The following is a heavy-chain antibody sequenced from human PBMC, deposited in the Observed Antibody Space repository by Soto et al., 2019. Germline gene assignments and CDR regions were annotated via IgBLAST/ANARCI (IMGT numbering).Heavy chain of an antibody. J-gene: IGHJ3*02. CDR3: AREEDAGYFLTSSNDLDI. CDR2: INPSGGST. D-gene: IGHD3-9*01. Sequence: ASVKVSCKASGYRFTTYYMSWVRQAPGQGLEWMGIINPSGGSTSYAQKFQGRVTMTRDTSTSTVYMELSSLRSEDTAVYYCAREEDAGYFLTSSNDLDIWGQGTMVPVSS. V-gene: IGHV1-46*01. CDR1: GYRFTTYY.